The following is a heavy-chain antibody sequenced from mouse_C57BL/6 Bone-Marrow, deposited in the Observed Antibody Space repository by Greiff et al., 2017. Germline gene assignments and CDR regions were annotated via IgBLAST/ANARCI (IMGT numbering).Heavy chain of an antibody. CDR2: IYPGSGST. Sequence: QVQLQQPGAELVKPGASVKMSCKASGYTFTSYWITWVKQRPGQGLEWIGDIYPGSGSTNYNEKFKSKATLTVDNSSSTAYMQLSSLTSEDSAVNYCLNRGFAYWGQGTLVTVSA. V-gene: IGHV1-55*01. CDR3: LNRGFAY. CDR1: GYTFTSYW. J-gene: IGHJ3*01.